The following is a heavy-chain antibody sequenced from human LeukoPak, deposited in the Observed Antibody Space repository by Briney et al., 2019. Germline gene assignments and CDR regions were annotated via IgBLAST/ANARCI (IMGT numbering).Heavy chain of an antibody. D-gene: IGHD2-15*01. J-gene: IGHJ4*02. CDR3: ARPYCSGGSCYTLDY. Sequence: PGGSLRLSCVASGFTYSHNGMHWVRQAPGKGLEWVAFIQYDGNTIFYADSVKGRFTISRDNSKNTLYLQMNSLRAEDTAVYYCARPYCSGGSCYTLDYWGQGTLVTVSS. V-gene: IGHV3-33*05. CDR2: IQYDGNTI. CDR1: GFTYSHNG.